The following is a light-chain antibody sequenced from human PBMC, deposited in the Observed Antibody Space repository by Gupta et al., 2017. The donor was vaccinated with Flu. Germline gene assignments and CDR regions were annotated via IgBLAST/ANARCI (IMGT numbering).Light chain of an antibody. CDR3: QQFNNWPPT. J-gene: IGKJ5*01. Sequence: GERATLSGRADPSFSNKLVWYQQKPGQSPRLLIYGASTRATGIPARFSGSGSGTEFTLTISSLQSEDFAVYYCQQFNNWPPTFGQGTRLEIK. CDR1: PSFSNK. CDR2: GAS. V-gene: IGKV3-15*01.